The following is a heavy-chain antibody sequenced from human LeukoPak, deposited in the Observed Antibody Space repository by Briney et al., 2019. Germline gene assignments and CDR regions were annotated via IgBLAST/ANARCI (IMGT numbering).Heavy chain of an antibody. J-gene: IGHJ6*03. CDR1: GYTFTSYG. CDR2: ISAYNGNT. Sequence: ASVKVSCKASGYTFTSYGISWVRQAPGQGLEWMGWISAYNGNTNYAQKLQGRVTMTTDTSTSTAYMELRSLRSDDTAVYYCARVRYSSGWGHYYYYMDVWGKGTTVTVSS. CDR3: ARVRYSSGWGHYYYYMDV. V-gene: IGHV1-18*01. D-gene: IGHD6-19*01.